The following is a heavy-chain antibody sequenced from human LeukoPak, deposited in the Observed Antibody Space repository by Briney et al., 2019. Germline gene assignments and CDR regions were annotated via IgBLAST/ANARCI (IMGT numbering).Heavy chain of an antibody. CDR2: IYSGGSP. CDR1: GFTVSSNY. D-gene: IGHD6-13*01. CDR3: AREGPSIAAAGTRWFDP. V-gene: IGHV3-66*01. Sequence: GGSLRLSCAASGFTVSSNYMSWVRQAPGKGLEWVSVIYSGGSPYYADSVKGRFTISRDNSKNTLYLQMNSLRAEDTAVYYCAREGPSIAAAGTRWFDPWGQGTLVTVSS. J-gene: IGHJ5*02.